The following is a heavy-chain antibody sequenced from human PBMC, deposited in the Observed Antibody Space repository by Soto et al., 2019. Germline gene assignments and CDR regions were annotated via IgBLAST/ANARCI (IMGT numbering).Heavy chain of an antibody. D-gene: IGHD5-12*01. J-gene: IGHJ5*02. CDR3: ARQYSGYDYWFDP. CDR2: IHYSGST. V-gene: IGHV4-31*03. Sequence: SETLSLTCTVSGGSISSGGYYWSWIRQHPGKGLEWIGYIHYSGSTYYNPSLKSRVTISVDTSKNQFSLKLSSVTAADTAVYYCARQYSGYDYWFDPWGQGTLVTVSS. CDR1: GGSISSGGYY.